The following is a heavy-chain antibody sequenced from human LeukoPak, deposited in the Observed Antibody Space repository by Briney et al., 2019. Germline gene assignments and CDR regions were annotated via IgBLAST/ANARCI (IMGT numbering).Heavy chain of an antibody. CDR3: ARGRSNYYGMDV. V-gene: IGHV4-59*01. CDR2: IYYNGNT. J-gene: IGHJ6*02. Sequence: SETLSLTCSVSDGSIYSYYWNWIRRPPGQGLEWIGYIYYNGNTNYSPSLKSRVTMSVDTSKNLFSLKVSSVTAADTAVYYCARGRSNYYGMDVWGQGTTVTVSS. D-gene: IGHD1-26*01. CDR1: DGSIYSYY.